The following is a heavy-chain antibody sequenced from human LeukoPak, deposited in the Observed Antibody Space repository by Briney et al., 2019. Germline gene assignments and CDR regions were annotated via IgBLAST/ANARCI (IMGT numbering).Heavy chain of an antibody. V-gene: IGHV4-38-2*01. CDR2: IHHSGST. D-gene: IGHD1-1*01. Sequence: PPETLSLTCAVSGYSISRGYHWGWIRQPPGKGLEWIGSIHHSGSTYYNSSLKSRVTISVDTSKNQFSLKVSSVTAADTAVYYCARVNWNPDYWGQGTLVTVSS. CDR3: ARVNWNPDY. J-gene: IGHJ4*02. CDR1: GYSISRGYH.